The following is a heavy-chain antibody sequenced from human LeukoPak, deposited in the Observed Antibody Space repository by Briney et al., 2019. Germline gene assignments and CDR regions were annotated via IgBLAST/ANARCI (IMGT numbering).Heavy chain of an antibody. CDR2: IYYSGST. CDR1: GGSISTNNYY. Sequence: PSETLSLTCVVSGGSISTNNYYWGWIRQPPGKGLEWIGSIYYSGSTYHHPSLKNRVTISIDTSKNQFSLQLSSVTAADTAVYYCARSLVVVIRYNWFDPWGQGTLVTVSS. J-gene: IGHJ5*02. CDR3: ARSLVVVIRYNWFDP. D-gene: IGHD3-22*01. V-gene: IGHV4-39*01.